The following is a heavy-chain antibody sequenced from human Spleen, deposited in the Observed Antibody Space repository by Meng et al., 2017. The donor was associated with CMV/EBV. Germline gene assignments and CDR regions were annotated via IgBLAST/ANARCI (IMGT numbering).Heavy chain of an antibody. CDR3: ARGNYGGGVGMLAA. V-gene: IGHV1-69*02. CDR1: GGTFSTYT. CDR2: IIPLLDIT. Sequence: ASGGTFSTYTIIWVRQAPGQGLEWMGKIIPLLDITNYAQKFQGRVTISADKSTSTAYMELSSLKSEDTAVYYCARGNYGGGVGMLAAWGQGTLVTVSS. J-gene: IGHJ5*02. D-gene: IGHD4-23*01.